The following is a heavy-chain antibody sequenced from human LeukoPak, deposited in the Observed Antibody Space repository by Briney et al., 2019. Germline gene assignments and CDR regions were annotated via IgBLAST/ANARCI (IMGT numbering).Heavy chain of an antibody. V-gene: IGHV3-74*01. Sequence: GGSLRLSCAASGFTFSSHWMHWVRQVPGEALVWVSSIDSDGSTTNYADSVKGRCTISRDNAKNTLYLQMNGLSAEDTAVYYCAREGAADGKNLGGFDIWGQGTMVTVSS. D-gene: IGHD6-13*01. CDR3: AREGAADGKNLGGFDI. J-gene: IGHJ3*02. CDR1: GFTFSSHW. CDR2: IDSDGSTT.